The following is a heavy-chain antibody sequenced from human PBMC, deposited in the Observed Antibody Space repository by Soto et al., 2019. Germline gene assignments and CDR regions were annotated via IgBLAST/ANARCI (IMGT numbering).Heavy chain of an antibody. CDR3: TTGRFFWSGYYAFDI. Sequence: GESLKISCAASGFTFSNAWMSWVRQAPGKGLEWVGRIKSKTDGGTTDYAAPVKGRFTISRDDSKNTLYLQMNSLKTEDTAVYYCTTGRFFWSGYYAFDIWGQGTMVTVSS. CDR2: IKSKTDGGTT. J-gene: IGHJ3*02. D-gene: IGHD3-3*01. CDR1: GFTFSNAW. V-gene: IGHV3-15*01.